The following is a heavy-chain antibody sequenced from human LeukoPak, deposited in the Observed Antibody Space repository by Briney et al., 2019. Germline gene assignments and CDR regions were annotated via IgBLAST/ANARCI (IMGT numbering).Heavy chain of an antibody. V-gene: IGHV1-69*04. D-gene: IGHD1-26*01. CDR2: IIPIFGIA. J-gene: IGHJ4*02. Sequence: GASVKVSCEASGGTFRSYAISWVRQAPGQGLEWMGRIIPIFGIANYAQKFQGRVTITADKSTSTAYMELSSLRSEDTAVYYCAREPSIVGTKGIDYWGQGTLVTVSS. CDR1: GGTFRSYA. CDR3: AREPSIVGTKGIDY.